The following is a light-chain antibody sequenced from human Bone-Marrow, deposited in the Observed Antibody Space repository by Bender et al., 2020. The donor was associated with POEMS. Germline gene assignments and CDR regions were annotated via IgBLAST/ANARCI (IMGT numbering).Light chain of an antibody. CDR2: DDR. CDR1: NIGGKN. CDR3: QVWDTSADHLI. J-gene: IGLJ2*01. V-gene: IGLV3-21*03. Sequence: SYVLTQPPSVSVAPEKTATITCGGDNIGGKNVHWYQQKPGQAPALVLYDDRDRPSGIPERFSGSNSGNTATLTINRVEAGDEADYYCQVWDTSADHLIFGGGTKLTVL.